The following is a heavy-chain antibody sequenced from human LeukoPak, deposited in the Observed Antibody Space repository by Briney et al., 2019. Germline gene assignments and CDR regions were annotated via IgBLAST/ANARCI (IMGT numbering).Heavy chain of an antibody. Sequence: GGSLRLSCAASGFTFSSYGMHWVRQAPGKGLEWVAFIRYDGSNKYYADSVKGRFTISRDNSKNTLYLQMNSLRAEDTAVYYCAKEGYCSGGSCYSPYYFDYWGQGTLVTVYS. CDR2: IRYDGSNK. D-gene: IGHD2-15*01. V-gene: IGHV3-30*02. J-gene: IGHJ4*02. CDR3: AKEGYCSGGSCYSPYYFDY. CDR1: GFTFSSYG.